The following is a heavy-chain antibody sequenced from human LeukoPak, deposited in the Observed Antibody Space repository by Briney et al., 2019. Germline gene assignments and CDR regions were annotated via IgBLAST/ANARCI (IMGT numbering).Heavy chain of an antibody. CDR3: AKDTPPRRKSSLPGD. CDR2: ISYDGSNK. Sequence: GGSLRLSCAASGFTFSSYGMHWVRQAPGKGLEWVAVISYDGSNKYYADFVKGRFTTSRDNSKNTLYLQMNSLRAEDTAVYYCAKDTPPRRKSSLPGDWGQGTLVTVSS. J-gene: IGHJ4*02. CDR1: GFTFSSYG. V-gene: IGHV3-30*18.